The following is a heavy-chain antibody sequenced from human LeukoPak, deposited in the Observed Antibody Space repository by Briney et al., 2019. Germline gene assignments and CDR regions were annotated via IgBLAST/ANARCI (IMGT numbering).Heavy chain of an antibody. J-gene: IGHJ4*02. D-gene: IGHD1-26*01. CDR2: ISAYNGNT. Sequence: ASVKVSCKASGGTFSSYPISWVRQAPGQGLEWMGWISAYNGNTNYAQKFQGRVTMTRDTSISTAYMELSRLRSDDTAVYYCARGGQWELLQVCAYWGQGTLVTVSS. CDR3: ARGGQWELLQVCAY. V-gene: IGHV1-2*02. CDR1: GGTFSSYP.